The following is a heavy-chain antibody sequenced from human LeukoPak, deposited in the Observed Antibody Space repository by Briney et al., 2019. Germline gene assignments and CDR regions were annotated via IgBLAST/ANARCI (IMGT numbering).Heavy chain of an antibody. CDR1: GYTFTRYY. V-gene: IGHV1-46*01. CDR2: INPSGGNT. J-gene: IGHJ5*02. CDR3: ARDNSVEDTAWWFDP. Sequence: VASVKVSCKASGYTFTRYYMHWVRQAPGQGLEWMGIINPSGGNTNYAQKFQGRVTMTRDMSTSTVYMELSSLRSEDTAVYYCARDNSVEDTAWWFDPWGQGTLVTVSS. D-gene: IGHD4-23*01.